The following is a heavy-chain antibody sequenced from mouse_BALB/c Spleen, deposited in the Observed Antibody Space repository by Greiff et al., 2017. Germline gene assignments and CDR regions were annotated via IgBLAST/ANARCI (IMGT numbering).Heavy chain of an antibody. CDR2: ISYSGST. Sequence: EVKLEESGPGLVKPSQSLSLTCTVTGYSITSDYAWNWIRQFPGNKLEWMGYISYSGSTSYNPSLKSRISITRDTSKNQFFLQLNSVTTEDTATYYCARWGIYYGNFYWGQGTLVTVSA. V-gene: IGHV3-2*02. J-gene: IGHJ3*01. D-gene: IGHD2-1*01. CDR3: ARWGIYYGNFY. CDR1: GYSITSDYA.